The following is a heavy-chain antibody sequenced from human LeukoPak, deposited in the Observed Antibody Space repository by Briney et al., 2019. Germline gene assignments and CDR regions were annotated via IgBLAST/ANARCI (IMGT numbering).Heavy chain of an antibody. J-gene: IGHJ6*03. Sequence: ALVKVSCKASGYTFSSYVISWVRQAPGQGLEWMGWISSYNGNTNYAQKVQGRVTMTTDTSTNTAYMELRSLRSDDTAVYYCARNGDYYYYMDVWGKGTTVTVSS. D-gene: IGHD2-8*01. CDR2: ISSYNGNT. CDR3: ARNGDYYYYMDV. V-gene: IGHV1-18*01. CDR1: GYTFSSYV.